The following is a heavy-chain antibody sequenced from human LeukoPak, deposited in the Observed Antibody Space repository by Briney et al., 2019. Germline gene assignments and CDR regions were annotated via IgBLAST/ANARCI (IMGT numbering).Heavy chain of an antibody. CDR2: IYHSGST. Sequence: PSQTLSLTCTVSGGSISSGGYYWSWIRQPPGKGLEWIGYIYHSGSTNYNPSLKSRVTISVDTSKNQFSLKLSSVTAADTAVYYCARVGDYGGNPQRGYYGMDVWGQGTTVTVSS. D-gene: IGHD4-23*01. CDR1: GGSISSGGYY. CDR3: ARVGDYGGNPQRGYYGMDV. V-gene: IGHV4-30-2*01. J-gene: IGHJ6*02.